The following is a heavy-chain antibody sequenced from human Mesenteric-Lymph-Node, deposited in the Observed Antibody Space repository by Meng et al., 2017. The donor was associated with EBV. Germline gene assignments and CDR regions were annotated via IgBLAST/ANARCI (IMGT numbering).Heavy chain of an antibody. CDR1: GDSLTSTNW. V-gene: IGHV4-4*02. J-gene: IGHJ4*02. CDR3: ARRREYSSGWPIDY. CDR2: IFHSGIT. D-gene: IGHD6-19*01. Sequence: QVHLQESGPGLVKPSGSLSHPCAVSGDSLTSTNWWSWVRQPPGKGLEWIGEIFHSGITNYNPSLKSRITLSVDTSKNLFSLNLSSVTAADTAVYFCARRREYSSGWPIDYWGQGTLVTVSS.